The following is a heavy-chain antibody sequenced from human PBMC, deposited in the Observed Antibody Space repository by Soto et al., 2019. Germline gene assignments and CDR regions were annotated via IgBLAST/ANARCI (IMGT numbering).Heavy chain of an antibody. Sequence: PSETLSLTCTVSGGSISSYYWSWIRQPPGKGLEWIGYIYYSGSTNYNPSLKSRVTISVDTSKNQFSLKLSSVAAADTAVYYCAREYYYGSGSYYNSDRKWFDYWGQGTLVTVS. V-gene: IGHV4-59*01. CDR2: IYYSGST. CDR3: AREYYYGSGSYYNSDRKWFDY. CDR1: GGSISSYY. D-gene: IGHD3-10*01. J-gene: IGHJ4*02.